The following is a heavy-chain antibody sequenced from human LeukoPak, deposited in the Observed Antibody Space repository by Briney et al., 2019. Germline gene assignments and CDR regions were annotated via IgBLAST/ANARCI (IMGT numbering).Heavy chain of an antibody. Sequence: TAGGSLRLSCAASGFTFSSYSMNWVRQAPGKGLEWVSSISSSSSYIYYADSVKGRFTISRDNAKNSLYLQMNSLRAEDTAVYYCAREIIWSGYYSNLHFDYWGQGTLVTVSS. CDR1: GFTFSSYS. V-gene: IGHV3-21*01. J-gene: IGHJ4*02. D-gene: IGHD3-3*01. CDR3: AREIIWSGYYSNLHFDY. CDR2: ISSSSSYI.